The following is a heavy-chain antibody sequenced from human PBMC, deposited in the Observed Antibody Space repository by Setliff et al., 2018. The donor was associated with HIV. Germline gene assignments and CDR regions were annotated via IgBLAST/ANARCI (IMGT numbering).Heavy chain of an antibody. D-gene: IGHD6-13*01. CDR3: ARGPYSSWSDY. V-gene: IGHV1-3*01. J-gene: IGHJ4*02. Sequence: ASVKVSCKASGYTFTNFAVNWVRQAPGQGLEWMGWVDAGNGNTKYSQKFQGRVTITRDTSASTAYMELNSLRSEDTAIYYCARGPYSSWSDYWGQGTLVTVS. CDR2: VDAGNGNT. CDR1: GYTFTNFA.